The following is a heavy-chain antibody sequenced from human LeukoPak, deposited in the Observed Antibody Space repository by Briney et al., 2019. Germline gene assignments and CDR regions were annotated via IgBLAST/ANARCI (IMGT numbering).Heavy chain of an antibody. CDR3: ARDVLGATCGFDY. D-gene: IGHD1-26*01. J-gene: IGHJ4*02. CDR2: IGTDKDNT. V-gene: IGHV1-18*01. Sequence: GASVKVSCKASGYPFTSNGISWVRQAPGQGLEWMGWIGTDKDNTKYAQKFQGRVTMTVDRSTTTVYMELRRLTSDDTAVYYCARDVLGATCGFDYWGQGTLVTVSS. CDR1: GYPFTSNG.